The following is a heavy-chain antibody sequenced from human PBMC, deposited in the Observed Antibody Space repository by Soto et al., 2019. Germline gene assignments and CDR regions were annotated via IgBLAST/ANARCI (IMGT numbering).Heavy chain of an antibody. D-gene: IGHD2-2*02. J-gene: IGHJ6*02. Sequence: SQTLSLTCAISGDSVSSNSAAWNWIRQSPSRGLEWLGKTYYRSNWYNDYAVSVKGRITINPDASKNQFSLQLNSVTPEDTAVYYCAREWRIPFSSSSQGYYHGMDVWGRGTTVTVSS. V-gene: IGHV6-1*01. CDR1: GDSVSSNSAA. CDR2: TYYRSNWYN. CDR3: AREWRIPFSSSSQGYYHGMDV.